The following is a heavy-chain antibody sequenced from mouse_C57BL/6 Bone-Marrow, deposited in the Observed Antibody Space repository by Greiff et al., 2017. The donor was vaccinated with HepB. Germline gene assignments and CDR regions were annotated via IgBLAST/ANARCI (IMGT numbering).Heavy chain of an antibody. V-gene: IGHV1-55*01. CDR2: IYPGSGST. J-gene: IGHJ1*03. Sequence: VQLQESGAELVKPGASVKMSCKASGYTFTSYWITWVKQRPGQGLEWIGDIYPGSGSTNYNEKFKSKATLTVDTSSSTAYMQLSSLTSEDSAVYYCARTPYYGSSSYWYFDVWGTGTTVTVSS. D-gene: IGHD1-1*01. CDR1: GYTFTSYW. CDR3: ARTPYYGSSSYWYFDV.